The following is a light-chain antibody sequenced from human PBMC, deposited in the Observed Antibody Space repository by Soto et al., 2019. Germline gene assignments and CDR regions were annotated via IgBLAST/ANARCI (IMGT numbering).Light chain of an antibody. Sequence: QSALAQPASVSGSRGQSITISCTGTSSDVGRYNYVSWFQQHPGKVPKLIIYDVSNWPSGVSDRFSGSKSGNTSSLTISGLQPEVEADYYCSSFTSSSTFVFGTGTKVTVL. V-gene: IGLV2-14*03. J-gene: IGLJ1*01. CDR1: SSDVGRYNY. CDR2: DVS. CDR3: SSFTSSSTFV.